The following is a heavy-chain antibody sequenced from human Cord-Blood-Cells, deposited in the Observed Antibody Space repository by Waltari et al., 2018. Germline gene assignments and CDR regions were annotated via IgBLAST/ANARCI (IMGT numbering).Heavy chain of an antibody. J-gene: IGHJ6*02. Sequence: LVQPGRSLRLSCAASGFTFDDYAMHWVRQAPGKGLVWVSGISWNSGSIGYADSVKGRFTISRDNAKNYLYLQMNSLRAEDTALSYCAKDIGRVYYYYGMDVWGQGP. D-gene: IGHD3-10*01. CDR1: GFTFDDYA. CDR2: ISWNSGSI. CDR3: AKDIGRVYYYYGMDV. V-gene: IGHV3-9*01.